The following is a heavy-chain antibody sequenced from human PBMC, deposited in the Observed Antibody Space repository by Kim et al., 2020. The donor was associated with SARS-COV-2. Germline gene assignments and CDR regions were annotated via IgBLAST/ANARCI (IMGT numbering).Heavy chain of an antibody. J-gene: IGHJ4*02. CDR3: ARDGGWTFDY. Sequence: GGSLRLSCAASGITLSNYVMHWVRQAPGKGLEWVAVISDDGGSANYAASVKGRFTVSRDIDKNMVYLQMNSLRGDDTALYNCARDGGWTFDYWGQGTLVTVSS. V-gene: IGHV3-30*04. CDR1: GITLSNYV. D-gene: IGHD6-19*01. CDR2: ISDDGGSA.